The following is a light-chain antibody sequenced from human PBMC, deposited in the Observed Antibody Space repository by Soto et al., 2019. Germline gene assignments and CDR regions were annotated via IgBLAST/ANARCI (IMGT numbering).Light chain of an antibody. J-gene: IGKJ2*01. CDR1: QSINSW. Sequence: IQMTQSTSTLSASVGARVSITCRASQSINSWLACYQQKPGKAPRHLIYDASSLEGVVPSLFRGSGSGTEFTLTVRSLQPHDFAEYYLQQYNSDSYTFEYGTTLQLQ. CDR2: DAS. V-gene: IGKV1-5*01. CDR3: QQYNSDSYT.